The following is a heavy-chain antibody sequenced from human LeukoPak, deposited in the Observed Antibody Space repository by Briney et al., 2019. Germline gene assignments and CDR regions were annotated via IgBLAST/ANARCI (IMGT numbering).Heavy chain of an antibody. V-gene: IGHV4-4*07. CDR1: GGSISSYY. D-gene: IGHD3-22*01. CDR2: IYTSGST. J-gene: IGHJ6*03. Sequence: SETLSLTCTVSGGSISSYYWSWIRQPAGKGLEWIGRIYTSGSTNYNPSLKSRVTMSVDTSKNQFSLKLSSVTAADTAVYYCARDRYYYDSSGYCAYYYYYMDVWGKGTTVTISS. CDR3: ARDRYYYDSSGYCAYYYYYMDV.